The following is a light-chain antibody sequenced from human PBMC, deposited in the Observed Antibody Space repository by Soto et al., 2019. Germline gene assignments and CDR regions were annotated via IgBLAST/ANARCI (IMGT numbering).Light chain of an antibody. J-gene: IGKJ1*01. Sequence: DVVMTQSPLSLPVTLGQPASISCTSSQSLIHSDGSTYLSWFQQRPGQSPRRLIYEVSDRDSGVPDRLSGSGSGTDFTLTISRVEAEDVGVDYCMQGTHWPWTFGQGTEVEIK. CDR3: MQGTHWPWT. V-gene: IGKV2-30*02. CDR1: QSLIHSDGSTY. CDR2: EVS.